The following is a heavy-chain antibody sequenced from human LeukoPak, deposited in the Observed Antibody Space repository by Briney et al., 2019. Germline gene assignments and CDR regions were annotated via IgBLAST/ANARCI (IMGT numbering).Heavy chain of an antibody. V-gene: IGHV6-1*01. J-gene: IGHJ4*02. CDR1: GDTVSSNSVA. CDR3: ARGGRGYCTSSSCYFDY. CDR2: TYYRSKWYD. Sequence: SQTLSLTCAISGDTVSSNSVAWTWLRLSPSRGLEWLGRTYYRSKWYDDYAVSVQSQLTINPDTSKNQFSLHLNSVTPEDTAVYYCARGGRGYCTSSSCYFDYWGQGTLVTVSS. D-gene: IGHD2-2*01.